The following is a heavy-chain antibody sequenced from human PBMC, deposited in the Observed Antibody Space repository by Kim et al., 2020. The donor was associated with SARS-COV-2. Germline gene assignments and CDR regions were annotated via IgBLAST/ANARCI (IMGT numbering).Heavy chain of an antibody. J-gene: IGHJ4*02. CDR1: GFTFSSYS. CDR3: ARERVEMATIGVFDY. D-gene: IGHD5-12*01. CDR2: ISSSSSTI. V-gene: IGHV3-48*02. Sequence: GGSLRLSCAASGFTFSSYSMNWVRQAPGKGLEWVSYISSSSSTIYYADSVKGRFTISRDNAKNSLYLQMNSLRDEDTAVYYCARERVEMATIGVFDYWGQGTLVTVSS.